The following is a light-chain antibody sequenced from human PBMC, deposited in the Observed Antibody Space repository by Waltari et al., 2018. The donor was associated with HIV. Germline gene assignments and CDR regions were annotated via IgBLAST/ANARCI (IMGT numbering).Light chain of an antibody. CDR3: QQSYTTPVT. V-gene: IGKV1-39*01. CDR1: QPICKY. CDR2: AAS. J-gene: IGKJ4*01. Sequence: DIHLTQSPSSLAASVGDTVIVTCRASQPICKYLNWYQVKPGKAPKLLLYAASSMQFGVPPRFSGSGSGTQFTLTVGSLQADDFAIYYCQQSYTTPVTFGGGTTLEIE.